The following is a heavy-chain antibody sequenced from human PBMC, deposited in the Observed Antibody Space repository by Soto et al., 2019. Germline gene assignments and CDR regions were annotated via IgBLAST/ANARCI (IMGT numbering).Heavy chain of an antibody. CDR3: VSQRTTVPTQAYFDY. V-gene: IGHV4-39*01. J-gene: IGHJ4*02. CDR1: GGSVTNSSYY. Sequence: SETLSLTCTVSGGSVTNSSYYRGWIRQSPGKGPEWIGSVYYRGRSYSKSSVKSRVTISVDTSKNRFSLSLNSVTASDTAVYFCVSQRTTVPTQAYFDYWGPGALVTVSS. CDR2: VYYRGRS. D-gene: IGHD4-17*01.